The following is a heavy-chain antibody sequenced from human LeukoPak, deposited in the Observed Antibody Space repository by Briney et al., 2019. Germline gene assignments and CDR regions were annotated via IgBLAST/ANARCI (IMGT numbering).Heavy chain of an antibody. Sequence: SSETLSLTCTVSGGSISSYYWSWIRQPPGKGLEWIGYIYYSGSTKYNPSLKSRVTISVDTSKNQFSLKLSSVTAADTAVYYCARHSTSWYSAGDYWGKGTLVTVSS. CDR2: IYYSGST. J-gene: IGHJ4*02. CDR1: GGSISSYY. CDR3: ARHSTSWYSAGDY. D-gene: IGHD6-13*01. V-gene: IGHV4-59*08.